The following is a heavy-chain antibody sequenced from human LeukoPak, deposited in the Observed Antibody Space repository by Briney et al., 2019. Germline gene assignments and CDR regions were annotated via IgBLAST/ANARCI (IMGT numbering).Heavy chain of an antibody. V-gene: IGHV4-30-4*01. CDR2: IYYSGST. Sequence: SETLSLTCTVSGGSISSGDYYWGWIRQPPGKGLEWIGYIYYSGSTYYNPSLKSRVTISVDTSKNQFSLKLSSVTAADTAVYYCARATHSGYEYYFDYWGQGTLVTVSS. CDR1: GGSISSGDYY. J-gene: IGHJ4*02. D-gene: IGHD5-12*01. CDR3: ARATHSGYEYYFDY.